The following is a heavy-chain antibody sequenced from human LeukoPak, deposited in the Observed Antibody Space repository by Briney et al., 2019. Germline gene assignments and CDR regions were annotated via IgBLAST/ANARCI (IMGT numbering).Heavy chain of an antibody. D-gene: IGHD3-22*01. Sequence: PSETLSLTCTVSGGSISSYYWSWIRQPPGKGLEWIGYIFYTGSTNYNPSLKSRVTISVLTSKNRFSLKLSSVTAADTAVYYCARAGYYDSSGYYDYWGQGTLVTVSS. CDR3: ARAGYYDSSGYYDY. J-gene: IGHJ4*02. V-gene: IGHV4-59*12. CDR2: IFYTGST. CDR1: GGSISSYY.